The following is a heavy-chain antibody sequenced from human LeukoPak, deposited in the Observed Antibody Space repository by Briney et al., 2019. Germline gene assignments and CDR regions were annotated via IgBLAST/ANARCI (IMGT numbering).Heavy chain of an antibody. V-gene: IGHV3-21*01. D-gene: IGHD3-3*01. CDR2: ISSSSSYI. CDR1: GFTFSSYS. CDR3: ARDGPYYGPAGY. Sequence: GGSLRLSCAASGFTFSSYSMNWVRQAPGKGLEWVSSISSSSSYIYYADSVKGRFTISRDNAKNSLYLQMNSLRAEDTAVYYCARDGPYYGPAGYWGQGTLVTVSS. J-gene: IGHJ4*02.